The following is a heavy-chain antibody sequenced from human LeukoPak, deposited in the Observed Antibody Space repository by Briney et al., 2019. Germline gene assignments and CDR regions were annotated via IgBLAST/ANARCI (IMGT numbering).Heavy chain of an antibody. CDR3: ASLKGLFDYFDY. CDR2: LYNAGTT. D-gene: IGHD3-22*01. V-gene: IGHV3-53*01. CDR1: GFIVSNNY. Sequence: GGSLRLSCVASGFIVSNNYMSWVRQARGKGLEWVSVLYNAGTTYYADSVKGRFTISRDNSKNTLYLQMYSLRAEDTAVYYCASLKGLFDYFDYWGQGILVTVSS. J-gene: IGHJ4*02.